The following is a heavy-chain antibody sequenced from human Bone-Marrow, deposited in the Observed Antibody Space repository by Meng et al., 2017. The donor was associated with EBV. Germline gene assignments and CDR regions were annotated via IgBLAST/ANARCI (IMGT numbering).Heavy chain of an antibody. J-gene: IGHJ4*02. V-gene: IGHV1-46*01. CDR3: ARDGGNHNFDF. CDR1: GNIFISSY. CDR2: IISRGGRT. D-gene: IGHD1-14*01. Sequence: QGHLVASGAEVKKPRASVKISCKAAGNIFISSYCHWVRQAPGQGLGWMGRIISRGGRTIYAQNFRGRVTMTRDTSTSKVYLEVRSLRSEDTAVYFCARDGGNHNFDFWGQGTLVTVSS.